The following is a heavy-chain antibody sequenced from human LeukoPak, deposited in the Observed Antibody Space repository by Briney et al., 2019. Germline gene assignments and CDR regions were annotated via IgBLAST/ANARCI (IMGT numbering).Heavy chain of an antibody. CDR2: IRYDGSKK. Sequence: GGSLRLSCAASGFTFSSYGMHWVRQAPGKGLEWVAFIRYDGSKKYYADSVKGRFTISRDNSKNTLYLQMNSLRAEDTAVYYCAKTPYCSSTSCYTGGYWGQGTLVTVSS. J-gene: IGHJ4*02. D-gene: IGHD2-2*02. CDR3: AKTPYCSSTSCYTGGY. CDR1: GFTFSSYG. V-gene: IGHV3-30*02.